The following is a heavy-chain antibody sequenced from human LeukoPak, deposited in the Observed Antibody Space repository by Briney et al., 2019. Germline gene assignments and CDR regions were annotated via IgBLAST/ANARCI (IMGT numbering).Heavy chain of an antibody. CDR1: GFTFSNYA. J-gene: IGHJ1*01. V-gene: IGHV3-23*01. Sequence: GGSLRLFCAASGFTFSNYAMSWVRQAPGKGLEWVSGVSGSGGVTYHAESVKGRFTISRDNSKNTLHLQMNSLRAEDTAVYYCATFLAIVTARDSLYFQHWGQGTLVTVSS. CDR2: VSGSGGVT. D-gene: IGHD3-3*02. CDR3: ATFLAIVTARDSLYFQH.